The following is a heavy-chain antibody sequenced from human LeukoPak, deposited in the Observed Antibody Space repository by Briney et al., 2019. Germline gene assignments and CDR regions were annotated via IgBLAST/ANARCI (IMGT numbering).Heavy chain of an antibody. CDR1: GYSFTSYW. CDR3: ARRRKWLEQTGNDAFDI. D-gene: IGHD6-19*01. CDR2: IYPGDSDT. V-gene: IGHV5-51*01. Sequence: GESLKISCKGSGYSFTSYWIGWVRQMPGKGLEWMGIIYPGDSDTRYSPSFQGQVTISADKSISTAYLQWSSLRASDTAMYYWARRRKWLEQTGNDAFDIWGQGTMVTVSS. J-gene: IGHJ3*02.